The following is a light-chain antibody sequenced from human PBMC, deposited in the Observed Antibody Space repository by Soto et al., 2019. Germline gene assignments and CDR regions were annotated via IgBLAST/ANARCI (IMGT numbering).Light chain of an antibody. CDR1: SSDIGDY. Sequence: QSALTQTPSASGSPGHSVTISCTGTSSDIGDYVSWYQQHPGRAPELMIYEVNKRPSGVPDRFSGSKSGNTASLTVSGLQAEDEADYYCSSYAGSNKLVFGGGTKLTVL. J-gene: IGLJ2*01. V-gene: IGLV2-8*01. CDR2: EVN. CDR3: SSYAGSNKLV.